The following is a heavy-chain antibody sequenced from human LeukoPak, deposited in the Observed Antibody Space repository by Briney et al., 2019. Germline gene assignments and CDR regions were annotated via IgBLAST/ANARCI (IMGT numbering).Heavy chain of an antibody. J-gene: IGHJ4*02. CDR1: GFTFSSYW. V-gene: IGHV3-7*01. D-gene: IGHD4-17*01. CDR2: TRQDGSQK. Sequence: GGSLRLSCAASGFTFSSYWMSWVRQAPGKGLEWVATTRQDGSQKYYVDSVKGRFTISRGNAKNSLYLQMNSLRAEDTAVYYCARESGSVTSEVDFDYWGQGTLVTVSS. CDR3: ARESGSVTSEVDFDY.